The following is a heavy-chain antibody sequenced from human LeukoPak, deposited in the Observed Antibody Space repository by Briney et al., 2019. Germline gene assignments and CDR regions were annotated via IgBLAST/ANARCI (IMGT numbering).Heavy chain of an antibody. CDR2: IHTSGGT. D-gene: IGHD2-2*01. CDR3: ARDLALGYCPGSSCSSPLFDY. V-gene: IGHV4-4*07. J-gene: IGHJ4*02. CDR1: GASISSYY. Sequence: PSETLSLTCTVSGASISSYYWSWIRQPAGKGLEWIGRIHTSGGTRYNPSLKSRITMSVDASKNQFSLKLSSVTAADTAVYYCARDLALGYCPGSSCSSPLFDYWGQGTLVTVSS.